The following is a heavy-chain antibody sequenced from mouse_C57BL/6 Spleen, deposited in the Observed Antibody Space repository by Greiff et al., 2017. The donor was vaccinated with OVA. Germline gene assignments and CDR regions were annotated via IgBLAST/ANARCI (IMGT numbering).Heavy chain of an antibody. Sequence: VQLVESGAELAKPGASVKLSCKASGYTFTSYWMHWVKQRPGQGLEWIGYINPSSGYTKYNQKFKDKATLTADKSSSTAYMQLSSLTYEDSAVYYCAHHYGSSYDAMDYWGQGTSVTVSS. D-gene: IGHD1-1*01. CDR2: INPSSGYT. CDR1: GYTFTSYW. CDR3: AHHYGSSYDAMDY. V-gene: IGHV1-7*01. J-gene: IGHJ4*01.